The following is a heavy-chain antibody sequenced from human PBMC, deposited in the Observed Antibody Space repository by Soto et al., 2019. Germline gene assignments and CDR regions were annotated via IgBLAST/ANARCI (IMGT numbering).Heavy chain of an antibody. CDR2: IYYSGST. V-gene: IGHV4-39*01. CDR3: ARHSCHPYYYYYMDV. CDR1: GGSISSSSYY. Sequence: SSETLSLTCTVSGGSISSSSYYWGWIRQPPGKGLEWIGSIYYSGSTYYNPSLKSRVTISVDTSKNQFSLKLSSVTAADTAVYYCARHSCHPYYYYYMDVWGKGTTVT. J-gene: IGHJ6*03.